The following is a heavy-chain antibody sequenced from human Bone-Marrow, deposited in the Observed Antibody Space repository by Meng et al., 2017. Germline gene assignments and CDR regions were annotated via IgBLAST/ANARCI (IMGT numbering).Heavy chain of an antibody. CDR1: GFTFSSYS. D-gene: IGHD3-3*01. J-gene: IGHJ6*02. V-gene: IGHV3-21*01. Sequence: GESLKISCAASGFTFSSYSMNWVRQAPGKGLEWVSSISSSSYIYYADSVKGRFTISRDNAKNSLYLQMNSLRAEDTAVYYCARDLRPYYDFWSGYPYYGIDVWGQGTTVTVSS. CDR3: ARDLRPYYDFWSGYPYYGIDV. CDR2: ISSSSYI.